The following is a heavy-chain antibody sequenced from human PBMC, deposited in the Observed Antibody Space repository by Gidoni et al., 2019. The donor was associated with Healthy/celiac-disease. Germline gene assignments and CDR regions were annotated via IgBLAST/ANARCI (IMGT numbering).Heavy chain of an antibody. D-gene: IGHD6-13*01. CDR1: GFTFSSYS. CDR3: ARVPFSSCCDAFDI. CDR2: ISSSSSTI. Sequence: EVQLVESGGGLVQPGGSLSLSCAASGFTFSSYSMNWFRQAPGKGLEWVSYISSSSSTIYYADSVKGRFTISRDNAKNSLYLQMNSLRDEDTAVYYCARVPFSSCCDAFDIWGQGTMVTVSS. V-gene: IGHV3-48*02. J-gene: IGHJ3*02.